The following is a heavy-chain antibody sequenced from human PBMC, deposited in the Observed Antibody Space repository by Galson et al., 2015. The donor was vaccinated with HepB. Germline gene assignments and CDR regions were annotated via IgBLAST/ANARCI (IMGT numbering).Heavy chain of an antibody. V-gene: IGHV3-30*18. CDR3: AKDLDDYYYYYGMDV. D-gene: IGHD3/OR15-3a*01. CDR2: ISLDGGNE. J-gene: IGHJ6*02. CDR1: GFTFSSYG. Sequence: SLRLSCEVSGFTFSSYGMNWVRQAPGQGLEWVAVISLDGGNEFYAGSVKGRFTISRDNSKNTLYLQMSSLRAEDTATYYCAKDLDDYYYYYGMDVWGQGTTVTVSS.